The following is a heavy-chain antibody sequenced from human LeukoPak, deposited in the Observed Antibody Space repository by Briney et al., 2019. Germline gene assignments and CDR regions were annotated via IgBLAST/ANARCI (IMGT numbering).Heavy chain of an antibody. CDR2: ISYDGSNK. J-gene: IGHJ4*02. CDR3: ARDPYYDSSGYPSYFDY. CDR1: GSTFSSYA. V-gene: IGHV3-30-3*01. Sequence: GGSLRLSCAASGSTFSSYAMHWVRQAPGKGLEWVAVISYDGSNKYYADSVKGRFTISRDNSKNTLYLQMNSLRAEDTAVYYCARDPYYDSSGYPSYFDYWGQGTLVTVSS. D-gene: IGHD3-22*01.